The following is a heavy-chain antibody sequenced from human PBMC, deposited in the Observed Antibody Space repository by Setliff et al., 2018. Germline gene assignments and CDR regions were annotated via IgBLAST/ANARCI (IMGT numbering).Heavy chain of an antibody. CDR3: ARAFTYYNFWSGYGYGMDV. V-gene: IGHV4-34*01. J-gene: IGHJ6*02. D-gene: IGHD3-3*01. Sequence: PSETLSLTCAVYGGSFSGYYWSWIRQPPGKGLEWIGVINHSGSTNYNPSLKSRVTISVDTSKNQFSLKLSSVTAADTAVYYCARAFTYYNFWSGYGYGMDVWGQGTTVTVSS. CDR1: GGSFSGYY. CDR2: INHSGST.